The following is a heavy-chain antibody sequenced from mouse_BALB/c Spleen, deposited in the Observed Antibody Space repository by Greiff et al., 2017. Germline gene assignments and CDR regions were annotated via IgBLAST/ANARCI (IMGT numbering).Heavy chain of an antibody. D-gene: IGHD2-10*02. V-gene: IGHV1S81*02. CDR3: ARSEYGAWFAY. Sequence: QVQLQQPGAELVKPGASVKLSCKASGYTFTSYWMHWVKQRPGQGLEWIGEINPSNGRTNYNEKFKSKATLTVDKSSSTAYMQLSSLTSEDSAVYYCARSEYGAWFAYWGQGTLVTVSA. J-gene: IGHJ3*01. CDR1: GYTFTSYW. CDR2: INPSNGRT.